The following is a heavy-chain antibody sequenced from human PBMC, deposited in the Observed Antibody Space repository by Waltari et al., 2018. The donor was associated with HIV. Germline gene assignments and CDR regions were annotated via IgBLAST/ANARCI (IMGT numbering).Heavy chain of an antibody. Sequence: QVQLVESGGGVVQPGWSLRLSCAASGFTFSSYALHWVRQAPGRGMECVAVIAYDRSNKYYTDFVKGRFTIARGKSKNSLYLQMNSLRAEDTAVYYCARDPQYCSSTSCSYYFDYWGQGTLVTVSS. CDR2: IAYDRSNK. V-gene: IGHV3-30-3*01. CDR1: GFTFSSYA. D-gene: IGHD2-2*01. CDR3: ARDPQYCSSTSCSYYFDY. J-gene: IGHJ4*02.